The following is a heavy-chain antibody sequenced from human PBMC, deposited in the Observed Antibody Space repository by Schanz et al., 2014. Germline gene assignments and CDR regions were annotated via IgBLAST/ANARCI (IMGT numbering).Heavy chain of an antibody. D-gene: IGHD6-19*01. J-gene: IGHJ6*02. CDR3: TRPIYSGGWYGAMDV. V-gene: IGHV1-69*09. Sequence: VQLVQSGAEVKRPGASVRVSCKASGYTFTSYDFNWVRQAPGQGLEWMGRIIPVLAIADYAQKFQGRGTITADKSTSTASMELSSLRSEDTAVYYCTRPIYSGGWYGAMDVWGQGTTVTVSS. CDR1: GYTFTSYD. CDR2: IIPVLAIA.